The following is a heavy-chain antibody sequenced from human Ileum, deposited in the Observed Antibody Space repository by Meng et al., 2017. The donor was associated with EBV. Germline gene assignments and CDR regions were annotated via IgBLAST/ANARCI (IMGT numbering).Heavy chain of an antibody. D-gene: IGHD5-24*01. Sequence: QVQLQQWGAGLLKPSETLSLTCAVSGGSFSGSYWSWVRQSPGKGLEWIGEMYHNGTTNYNPSLKSRVTISMGKSNNQLSLKLNSVTAADTAVYYCATQESRDGHNPYWGQGPLVTVSS. CDR1: GGSFSGSY. CDR2: MYHNGTT. V-gene: IGHV4-34*01. J-gene: IGHJ4*02. CDR3: ATQESRDGHNPY.